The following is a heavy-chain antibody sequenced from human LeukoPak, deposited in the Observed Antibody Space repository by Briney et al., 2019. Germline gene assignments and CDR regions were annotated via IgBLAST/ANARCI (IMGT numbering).Heavy chain of an antibody. CDR3: ASGYYDILTGHTPFDY. V-gene: IGHV4-39*07. CDR1: GYSISSSSYY. J-gene: IGHJ4*02. D-gene: IGHD3-9*01. CDR2: IYYSGST. Sequence: KPSETLSLTCTVSGYSISSSSYYWGWIRQPPGKGLEWIGSIYYSGSTYYNPSLKSRVTISVDTSKNQFSLKLSSVTAADTAVYYCASGYYDILTGHTPFDYWGQGTLVTVSS.